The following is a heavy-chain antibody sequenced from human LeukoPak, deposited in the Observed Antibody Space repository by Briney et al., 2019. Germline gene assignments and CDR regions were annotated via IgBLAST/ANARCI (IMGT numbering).Heavy chain of an antibody. CDR3: ARDLGWDYDSSDYYYGMDV. CDR2: IYYSGST. J-gene: IGHJ6*02. CDR1: GGSISSYY. V-gene: IGHV4-59*01. Sequence: PSETLSLTCTVSGGSISSYYWSWIRQPPGKGLEWIGYIYYSGSTNYNPSLKSRVTISVDTSKNQFSLKLSSVTAADTAVYYCARDLGWDYDSSDYYYGMDVWGQGTTVTVSS. D-gene: IGHD3-22*01.